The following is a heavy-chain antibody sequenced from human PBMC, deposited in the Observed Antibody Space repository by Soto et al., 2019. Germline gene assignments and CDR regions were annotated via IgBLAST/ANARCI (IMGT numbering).Heavy chain of an antibody. Sequence: GESLKISCKGSVYSFTSYWIGWVRQMPGKGLEWMGIIYPGDSDTRYSPSFQGQVTISADKSISTAYLQWSSLKASDTAMYYCARGIFGVVIMNPYFDYWGQGTLVTVSS. CDR3: ARGIFGVVIMNPYFDY. V-gene: IGHV5-51*01. J-gene: IGHJ4*02. CDR1: VYSFTSYW. D-gene: IGHD3-3*01. CDR2: IYPGDSDT.